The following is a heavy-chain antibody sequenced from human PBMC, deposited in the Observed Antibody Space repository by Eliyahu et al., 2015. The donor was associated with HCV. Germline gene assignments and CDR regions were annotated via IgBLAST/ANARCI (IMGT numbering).Heavy chain of an antibody. Sequence: EVQVVESGGGLVQAGGSLRLSCEXXGFTFTTYWMXWVRQSPGRGLEWVANVIQDGGAKYYVDSVKGRFTISRDNVNNSLDLQMNSLRVEDSGIYYCARVARGYPDFWGQGTLVTVSS. CDR2: VIQDGGAK. CDR3: ARVARGYPDF. V-gene: IGHV3-7*01. J-gene: IGHJ4*02. CDR1: GFTFTTYW. D-gene: IGHD1-1*01.